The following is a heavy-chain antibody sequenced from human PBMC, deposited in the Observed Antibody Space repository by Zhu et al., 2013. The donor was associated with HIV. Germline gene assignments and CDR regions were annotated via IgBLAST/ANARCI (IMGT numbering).Heavy chain of an antibody. CDR2: ISSSSSYI. V-gene: IGHV3-21*01. D-gene: IGHD1-7*01. CDR1: GFTFSSYA. J-gene: IGHJ6*02. Sequence: EVQLLESGGGLVQPGGSLRLSCAASGFTFSSYAMSWVRQAPGKGLEWVSTISSSSSYIYYADSVKGRFTISRDNAKNSLYLQMNSLRAEDTAVYYCARDQRTTGSYYYYGMDVWGQGTTVTVSS. CDR3: ARDQRTTGSYYYYGMDV.